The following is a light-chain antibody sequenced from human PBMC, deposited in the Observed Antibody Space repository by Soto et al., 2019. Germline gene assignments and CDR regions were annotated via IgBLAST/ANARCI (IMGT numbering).Light chain of an antibody. Sequence: QSALTQPASVSGSPGQSITISCTGTSSDVGGYNYVSWYQQHPGKAPKLIIYEVSNRPSGVSNRFSGSKSGNTDSLTISGLQAEDETDYYCKSNTRNSPGVFGPGTKLTVL. J-gene: IGLJ1*01. CDR1: SSDVGGYNY. CDR2: EVS. V-gene: IGLV2-14*01. CDR3: KSNTRNSPGV.